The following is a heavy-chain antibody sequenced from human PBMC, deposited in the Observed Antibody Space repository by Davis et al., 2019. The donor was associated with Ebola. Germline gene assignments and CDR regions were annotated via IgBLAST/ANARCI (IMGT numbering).Heavy chain of an antibody. D-gene: IGHD6-6*01. CDR1: DFTVSSNY. Sequence: GGSLRLSCAASDFTVSSNYMNWVRQAPGKGLEWVSVIYSGGSTYYADSVKGRFTISRDKSKNTLYLQMNSLRADDTAVYYCARGFPAARLLLGVDAFDIWGQGTMVTVSS. CDR3: ARGFPAARLLLGVDAFDI. J-gene: IGHJ3*02. CDR2: IYSGGST. V-gene: IGHV3-53*01.